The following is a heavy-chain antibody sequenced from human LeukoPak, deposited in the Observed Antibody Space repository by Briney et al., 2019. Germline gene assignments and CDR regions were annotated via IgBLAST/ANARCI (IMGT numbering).Heavy chain of an antibody. Sequence: GGSLRLSCAASGFTFSSYAMHWVRQAPGKGLEWVSVISYDGSNKYYADSVKGRFTISRDNSKNTLYLQMNSLRAEDTAVYYCARDQGYYDILTGYYKYYFDYWGQGTLVTVSS. V-gene: IGHV3-30*04. D-gene: IGHD3-9*01. J-gene: IGHJ4*02. CDR3: ARDQGYYDILTGYYKYYFDY. CDR1: GFTFSSYA. CDR2: ISYDGSNK.